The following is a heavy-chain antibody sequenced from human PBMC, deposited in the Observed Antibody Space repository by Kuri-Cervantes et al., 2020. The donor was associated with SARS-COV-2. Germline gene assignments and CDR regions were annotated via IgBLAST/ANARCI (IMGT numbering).Heavy chain of an antibody. CDR2: INHSGST. CDR1: GGSFSGYY. J-gene: IGHJ6*02. D-gene: IGHD5-24*01. CDR3: ARGLRWQQPHRNYYYYGMDV. Sequence: GSLRFSCAVYGGSFSGYYWSWIRQPPGKGLEWIGEINHSGSTNYNPSLKSRVTISVDTSKNQFSLKLSSVTAADTAVYYCARGLRWQQPHRNYYYYGMDVWGQGTTVTVSS. V-gene: IGHV4-34*01.